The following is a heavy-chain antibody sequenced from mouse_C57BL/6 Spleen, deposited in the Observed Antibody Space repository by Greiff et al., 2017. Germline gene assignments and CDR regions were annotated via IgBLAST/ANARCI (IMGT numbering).Heavy chain of an antibody. V-gene: IGHV1-76*01. CDR2: LYPGSGNT. CDR3: ATFPNWDVGYFDV. J-gene: IGHJ1*03. CDR1: GYTFTDYY. D-gene: IGHD4-1*01. Sequence: QVQLQQSGAELVRPGASVKLSCKASGYTFTDYYINWVKQRPGQGLEWIARLYPGSGNTYYNEKFKGKATLTAEKSSSTAYMQLSSLTSEDSAVYFCATFPNWDVGYFDVWGTGTTVTVSS.